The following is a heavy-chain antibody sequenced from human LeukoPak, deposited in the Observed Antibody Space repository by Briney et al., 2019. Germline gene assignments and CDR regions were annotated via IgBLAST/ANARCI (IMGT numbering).Heavy chain of an antibody. CDR2: INPSGGST. CDR3: ARGCSSTSCYLNWFDP. Sequence: ASVKVSCKASGYTFTSYYMHWVRQAPGQGLEWMGIINPSGGSTSYARKFQGRVTMTRDMSTSTVYMELSSLRSEDTAVYYCARGCSSTSCYLNWFDPWGQGTLVTVSS. CDR1: GYTFTSYY. V-gene: IGHV1-46*01. D-gene: IGHD2-2*01. J-gene: IGHJ5*02.